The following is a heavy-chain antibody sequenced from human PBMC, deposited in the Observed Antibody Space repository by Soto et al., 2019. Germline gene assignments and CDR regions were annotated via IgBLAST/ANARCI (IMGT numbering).Heavy chain of an antibody. CDR3: ARGRVIRYFDWLSPSSFDY. J-gene: IGHJ4*02. CDR2: INHSGST. D-gene: IGHD3-9*01. V-gene: IGHV4-34*01. CDR1: GGSFSGYY. Sequence: SETLSLTCAVYGGSFSGYYWSWIRQPPGKGLEWIGEINHSGSTNYNPSLKSRVTISVDTSKNQFSLKLSSVTAADTAVYYCARGRVIRYFDWLSPSSFDYWGQGTLVTVSS.